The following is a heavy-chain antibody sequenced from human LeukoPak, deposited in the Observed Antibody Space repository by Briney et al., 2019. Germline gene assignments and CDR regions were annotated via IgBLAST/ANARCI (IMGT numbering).Heavy chain of an antibody. D-gene: IGHD2-21*02. CDR3: TKGGHDFNPFHN. CDR2: IHAGGKDP. V-gene: IGHV3-23*01. CDR1: AFTFSTSP. J-gene: IGHJ4*02. Sequence: GGSLRLSCAVSAFTFSTSPMGCVRQAPGKGLEWVSSIHAGGKDPFCADSVQGRCTISRDNSKNTLFLQLNSLRVEDTAIYFCTKGGHDFNPFHNWGQGTLVTASS.